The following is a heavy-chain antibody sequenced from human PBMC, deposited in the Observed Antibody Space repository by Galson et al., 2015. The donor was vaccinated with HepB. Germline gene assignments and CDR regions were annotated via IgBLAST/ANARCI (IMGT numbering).Heavy chain of an antibody. J-gene: IGHJ4*02. D-gene: IGHD3-10*01. CDR1: GFTFSSYA. CDR3: AKDGPYGSGVDY. V-gene: IGHV3-23*01. CDR2: ISGSGGST. Sequence: SLRLSCAASGFTFSSYAMSWVRQSPGKGLEWVSAISGSGGSTYYADSVQGRFTISRDKPKNTLYLQMNSLRAEDTAVYYCAKDGPYGSGVDYWGQGTLVTVSS.